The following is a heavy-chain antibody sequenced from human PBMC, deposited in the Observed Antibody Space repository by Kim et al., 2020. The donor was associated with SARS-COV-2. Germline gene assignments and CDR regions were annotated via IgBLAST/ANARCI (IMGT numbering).Heavy chain of an antibody. CDR1: GGSISSYY. CDR3: ARDGDYSSGWGWFDP. CDR2: IHYSGST. V-gene: IGHV4-59*12. Sequence: SETLSLTCTVSGGSISSYYWSWIRQPPGKGLEWIGYIHYSGSTNYNPSLKSRVTISVDTSKKQFSLKLSSVTAADTAVYYCARDGDYSSGWGWFDPWGQG. D-gene: IGHD6-19*01. J-gene: IGHJ5*02.